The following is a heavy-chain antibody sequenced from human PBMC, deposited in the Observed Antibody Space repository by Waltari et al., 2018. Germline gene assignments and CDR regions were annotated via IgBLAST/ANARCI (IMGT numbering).Heavy chain of an antibody. CDR2: IYGSGST. CDR3: ARGLSQYGATTGFDY. D-gene: IGHD3-9*01. J-gene: IGHJ4*02. CDR1: GDSINNKHW. V-gene: IGHV4-4*02. Sequence: QVQLQESGPGLVKPSGTLSLTCVVSGDSINNKHWWSWVRQAPGKGLDWIGQIYGSGSTIYNPSVKSRVTISADNSKNQFSLTLKSVTAADTALYFCARGLSQYGATTGFDYWGQGTRVSVSS.